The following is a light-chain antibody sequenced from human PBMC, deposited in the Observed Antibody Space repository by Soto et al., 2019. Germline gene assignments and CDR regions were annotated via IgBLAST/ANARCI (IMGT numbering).Light chain of an antibody. CDR2: DAS. Sequence: EIVLTQSPATLSFSPGERATLSCRASQSVSNYLAWYQQKPGQAPRLLIFDASSRATGIPARFSGSGSGTDFSLTISSLEHEDFALYYCQQRSNWPRFTFGQGTKLEI. J-gene: IGKJ2*01. CDR3: QQRSNWPRFT. CDR1: QSVSNY. V-gene: IGKV3-11*01.